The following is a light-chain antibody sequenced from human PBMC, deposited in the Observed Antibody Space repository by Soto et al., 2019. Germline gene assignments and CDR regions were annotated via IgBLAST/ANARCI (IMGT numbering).Light chain of an antibody. CDR1: KHFGSGY. V-gene: IGKV3-20*01. CDR3: QQYGDSPWT. J-gene: IGKJ1*01. Sequence: EIVLTQSPGTLSLSQGERATLSCRASKHFGSGYLAWYQPTPGQAPRLLIFGTSNRATGIPDRFTGSGSGPDFTLTISSLEPEDAAVYFCQQYGDSPWTFGQGTKVEIK. CDR2: GTS.